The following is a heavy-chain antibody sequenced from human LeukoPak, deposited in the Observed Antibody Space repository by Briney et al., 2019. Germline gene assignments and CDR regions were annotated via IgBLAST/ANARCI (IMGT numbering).Heavy chain of an antibody. Sequence: SETLSLTCTVSGGSISSGDYYWSWNRQPPGKGLEWIGYIYYSGSTYYNPSLKSRVTISVDTSKNQFSLKLSSVTAADTAVYCCASTDPFYGSGSYYTAAYGMDVWGQGTTVTVSS. V-gene: IGHV4-30-4*01. CDR3: ASTDPFYGSGSYYTAAYGMDV. D-gene: IGHD3-10*01. CDR1: GGSISSGDYY. CDR2: IYYSGST. J-gene: IGHJ6*02.